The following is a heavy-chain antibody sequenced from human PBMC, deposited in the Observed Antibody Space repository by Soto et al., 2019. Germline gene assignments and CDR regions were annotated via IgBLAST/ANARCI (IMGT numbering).Heavy chain of an antibody. CDR2: INHSGST. D-gene: IGHD6-13*01. CDR1: GGSFSGYY. V-gene: IGHV4-34*01. CDR3: ARGPACIAAANCYYYCYMDV. J-gene: IGHJ6*03. Sequence: PSETLSLTCAVYGGSFSGYYWSWIRQPPGKGLEWIGEINHSGSTNYNPSLKSRVTISVDTSKNQFSLKLSSVTAADTAVYYCARGPACIAAANCYYYCYMDVWGKGTTVTVSS.